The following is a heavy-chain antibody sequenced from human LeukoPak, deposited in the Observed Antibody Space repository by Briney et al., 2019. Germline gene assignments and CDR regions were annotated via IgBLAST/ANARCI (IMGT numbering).Heavy chain of an antibody. V-gene: IGHV1-2*02. Sequence: SSVKVSCKASGYTFTGYYMHWVRQAPGQGVEWMGWINPNSGGTNYAQKFQGRVTMTRDTSISTAYMELSRLRSDDTAVYYCAGVQNYYDSSGSLRYWGQGTLVTVSS. CDR1: GYTFTGYY. CDR3: AGVQNYYDSSGSLRY. CDR2: INPNSGGT. D-gene: IGHD3-22*01. J-gene: IGHJ4*02.